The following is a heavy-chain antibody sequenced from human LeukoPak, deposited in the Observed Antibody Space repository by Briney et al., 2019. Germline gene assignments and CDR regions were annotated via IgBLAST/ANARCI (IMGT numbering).Heavy chain of an antibody. CDR3: ARVRGPERRAADSSSWYDFDY. D-gene: IGHD6-13*01. CDR2: ISSSGSTI. J-gene: IGHJ4*02. V-gene: IGHV3-11*01. Sequence: GGSLRLSCAASGFTFSDYYMSWIRQAPGKGLEWVSYISSSGSTIYYADSVKGRFTISRDNAKNSLYLQMNSLRAEDTAVYYCARVRGPERRAADSSSWYDFDYWGQGTLVTVSS. CDR1: GFTFSDYY.